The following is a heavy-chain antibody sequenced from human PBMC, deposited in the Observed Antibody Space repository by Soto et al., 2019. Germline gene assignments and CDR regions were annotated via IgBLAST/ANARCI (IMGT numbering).Heavy chain of an antibody. CDR1: GFTFSSYG. Sequence: GGSLTLSCAASGFTFSSYGMHWIRQAPGKGLEWVAVISYHGNDKSHAQSVKGRFTISRDNFKNPMYLQMDSLRVEDTAVYYCAKDHLLTTVTTVGDWGQGTLVTVSS. CDR2: ISYHGNDK. J-gene: IGHJ4*02. CDR3: AKDHLLTTVTTVGD. V-gene: IGHV3-30*18. D-gene: IGHD4-17*01.